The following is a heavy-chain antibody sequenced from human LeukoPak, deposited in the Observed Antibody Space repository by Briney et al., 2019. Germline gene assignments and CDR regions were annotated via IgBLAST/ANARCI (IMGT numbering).Heavy chain of an antibody. V-gene: IGHV3-33*01. D-gene: IGHD6-13*01. Sequence: GGSLRLSCAASGFTFSSYGMHWVRQAPGKGLEWVAVIWYDGSNKYYADSVKGRFTISRDNSKNTLYLQMNSLRAEDTAVYYCARDIRAAGTRTLSDYWGQGTLVTVSS. J-gene: IGHJ4*02. CDR1: GFTFSSYG. CDR3: ARDIRAAGTRTLSDY. CDR2: IWYDGSNK.